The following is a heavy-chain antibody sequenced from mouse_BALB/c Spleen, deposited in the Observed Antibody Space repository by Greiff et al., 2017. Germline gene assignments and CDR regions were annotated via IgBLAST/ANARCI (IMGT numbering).Heavy chain of an antibody. CDR1: GFTFSDYY. D-gene: IGHD2-1*01. V-gene: IGHV5-4*02. CDR3: ARDYGNYGEFAY. J-gene: IGHJ3*01. Sequence: EVKLVESGGGLVKPGGSLKLSCAASGFTFSDYYMYWVRQTPEKRLEWVATISDGGSYTYYPDSVKGRFTISRDNAKNNLYLQMSSLKSEDTAMYYCARDYGNYGEFAYWGQGTLVTVSA. CDR2: ISDGGSYT.